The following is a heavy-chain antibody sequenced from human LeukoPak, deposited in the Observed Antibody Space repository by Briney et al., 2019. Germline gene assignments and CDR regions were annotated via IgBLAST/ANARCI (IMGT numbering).Heavy chain of an antibody. D-gene: IGHD2/OR15-2a*01. J-gene: IGHJ4*02. V-gene: IGHV3-33*08. Sequence: GESLRLSCAASGFTFSNYGMHWVRQAPGKGLEWVAVIWYDGSQEYYADSVKGRFTISRDNSMSTLFLEINSLRAEDTAQYYCARADETNMDYWGQGTLVIVST. CDR1: GFTFSNYG. CDR2: IWYDGSQE. CDR3: ARADETNMDY.